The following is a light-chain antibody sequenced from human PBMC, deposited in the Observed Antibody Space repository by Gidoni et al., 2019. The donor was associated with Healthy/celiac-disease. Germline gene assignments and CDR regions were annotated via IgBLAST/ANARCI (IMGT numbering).Light chain of an antibody. V-gene: IGLV1-40*01. J-gene: IGLJ2*01. CDR2: GNS. CDR3: QSYDSSLSVVV. CDR1: SSNIGAGYD. Sequence: QSVLTQPPSVSGAPGQRVTTSCTGRSSNIGAGYDVHWYQQPPGAAPKLLIYGNSNRPSGVPDRFSGSKSGTSASLAITRLQAEDEADYYCQSYDSSLSVVVFGGGTKLTVL.